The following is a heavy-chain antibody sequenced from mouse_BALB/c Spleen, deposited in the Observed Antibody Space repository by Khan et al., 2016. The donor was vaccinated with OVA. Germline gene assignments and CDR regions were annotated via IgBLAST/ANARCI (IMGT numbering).Heavy chain of an antibody. CDR2: IYPGDGNT. Sequence: VQLQESGPELVKPGASVKMSCKASGYTFTSYYIHWVRQRPGQGLEWIGWIYPGDGNTQYNENFKGKTTLTEDKSSSTAYMLISTLTSEDSACYFSARDYGYDEGFGYWGQGTLVTVSA. V-gene: IGHV1S56*01. J-gene: IGHJ3*01. CDR1: GYTFTSYY. D-gene: IGHD2-2*01. CDR3: ARDYGYDEGFGY.